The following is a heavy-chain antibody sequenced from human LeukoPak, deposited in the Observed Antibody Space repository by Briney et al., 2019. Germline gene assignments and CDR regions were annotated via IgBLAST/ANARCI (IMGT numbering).Heavy chain of an antibody. V-gene: IGHV1-69*05. CDR1: GGTFSSYA. CDR3: ARERYSYGQFDY. D-gene: IGHD5-18*01. Sequence: SVKVSCKASGGTFSSYAISWVRQAPGQGLEWMGEIIPIFGTANYAQKFQGRVTITTDESTSTAYMELSSLRSEDTAVYYCARERYSYGQFDYWGQGTLVTVSS. CDR2: IIPIFGTA. J-gene: IGHJ4*02.